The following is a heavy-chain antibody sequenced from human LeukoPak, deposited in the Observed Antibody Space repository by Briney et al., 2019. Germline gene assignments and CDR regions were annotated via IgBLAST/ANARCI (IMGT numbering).Heavy chain of an antibody. CDR1: GYTFTSYG. D-gene: IGHD3-22*01. V-gene: IGHV1-2*02. Sequence: ASAKVSCKASGYTFTSYGISWVRQAPGQGLEWMGWINPNNGGTNYAQKFQGRVTMTRDTSISTAYMELSRLRSDDTAVYYCAREVDYYDTSDYFPLGYWGQGTLVTVSS. J-gene: IGHJ4*02. CDR2: INPNNGGT. CDR3: AREVDYYDTSDYFPLGY.